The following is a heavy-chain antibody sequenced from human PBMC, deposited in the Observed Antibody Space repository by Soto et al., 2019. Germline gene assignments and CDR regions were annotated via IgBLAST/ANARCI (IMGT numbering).Heavy chain of an antibody. CDR3: ARAGAAPYYYYGMDV. Sequence: ASVKVSCKASGYTFSTSGMSWLRQAPGQGLEWRGWISTYNGDTNDAPKFQDRVTMTSDTSTSTVYMELRSLRSDDTAVYYCARAGAAPYYYYGMDVWGQGTRVTVSS. J-gene: IGHJ6*02. V-gene: IGHV1-18*01. CDR2: ISTYNGDT. D-gene: IGHD2-15*01. CDR1: GYTFSTSG.